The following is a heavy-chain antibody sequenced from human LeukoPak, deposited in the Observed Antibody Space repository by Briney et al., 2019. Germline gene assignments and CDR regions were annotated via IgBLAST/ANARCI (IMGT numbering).Heavy chain of an antibody. V-gene: IGHV4-4*07. CDR3: ARYSTVRGVVDY. Sequence: SETLSLTCPVSGGSLSSYYWSWIRQPAGKGLEWIGHIYTSGSNNYNPSLMSRVTMSVDTSKNQFSLKLSSVTAADTAVYYCARYSTVRGVVDYWGQGTLVTVSS. J-gene: IGHJ4*02. CDR2: IYTSGSN. CDR1: GGSLSSYY. D-gene: IGHD3-10*01.